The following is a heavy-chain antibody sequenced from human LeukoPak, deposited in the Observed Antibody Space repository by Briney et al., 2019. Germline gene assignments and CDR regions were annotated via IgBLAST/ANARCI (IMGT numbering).Heavy chain of an antibody. CDR2: IIPIFGTA. CDR3: ARDLSALDRHGFDY. Sequence: GASVKVSCKASGGTFSSYAISWVRQAPGQGLEWMGGIIPIFGTANYAQKFQGRVTITADESTSTAYMELSSLRSEDTAVYYCARDLSALDRHGFDYWGQGTLVTVSS. CDR1: GGTFSSYA. D-gene: IGHD3/OR15-3a*01. V-gene: IGHV1-69*13. J-gene: IGHJ4*02.